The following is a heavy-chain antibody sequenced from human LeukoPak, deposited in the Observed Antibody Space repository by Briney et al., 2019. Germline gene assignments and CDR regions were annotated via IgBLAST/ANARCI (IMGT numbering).Heavy chain of an antibody. CDR2: ISPSADTT. CDR1: QFTFNSFA. Sequence: PGGSLRLSCAASQFTFNSFAMNWVRQAPGKGLEWVSSISPSADTTYSADSVKGRFTISRDNSKNSLYLQMNNLRAENTAVYYCVKASSSGHDHFDSWGPGTLVTVSS. J-gene: IGHJ4*02. V-gene: IGHV3-23*01. CDR3: VKASSSGHDHFDS. D-gene: IGHD6-6*01.